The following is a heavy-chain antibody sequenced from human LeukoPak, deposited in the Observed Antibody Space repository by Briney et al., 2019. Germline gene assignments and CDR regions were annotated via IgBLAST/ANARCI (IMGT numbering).Heavy chain of an antibody. CDR1: GFTFSNAW. CDR3: TTDGYDSGDYVADY. J-gene: IGHJ4*02. Sequence: GGSLRLSCAASGFTFSNAWMSWVRQAPGKGLEWVGRIKSKTDGGTTDYAAPVKGRFTISRDDSKNTLYLQMNSLKTEDTAVYYCTTDGYDSGDYVADYWGQGTLVTVSS. CDR2: IKSKTDGGTT. D-gene: IGHD4-17*01. V-gene: IGHV3-15*01.